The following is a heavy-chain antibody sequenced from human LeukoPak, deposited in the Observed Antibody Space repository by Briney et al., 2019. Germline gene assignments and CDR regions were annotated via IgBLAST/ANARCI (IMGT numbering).Heavy chain of an antibody. J-gene: IGHJ4*02. D-gene: IGHD2-21*02. CDR1: GFTFSTYT. CDR2: ISYDGSNQ. CDR3: ARQCGRDCWNSLTY. V-gene: IGHV3-30-3*01. Sequence: PGGSLRLSCAASGFTFSTYTLHWVRQVPGKGLEWVADISYDGSNQYYADSVKGRFSISRDNSKNTLYLQMNSLRDEDTAVYYCARQCGRDCWNSLTYWGQGTLVTVSS.